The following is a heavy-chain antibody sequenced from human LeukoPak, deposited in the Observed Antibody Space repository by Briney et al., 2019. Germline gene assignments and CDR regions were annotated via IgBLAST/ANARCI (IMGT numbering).Heavy chain of an antibody. J-gene: IGHJ4*02. CDR2: INPNSGGT. D-gene: IGHD4-17*01. Sequence: ASVKVSCKASGYTFTSYYMHWVRQAPGQGLEWMGWINPNSGGTNYAQKFQGRVTMTRDTSIRTVYMELSRLRSDDTAVYYCARGLHDYGDPTVGYWGQGTLVTVSS. CDR3: ARGLHDYGDPTVGY. V-gene: IGHV1-2*02. CDR1: GYTFTSYY.